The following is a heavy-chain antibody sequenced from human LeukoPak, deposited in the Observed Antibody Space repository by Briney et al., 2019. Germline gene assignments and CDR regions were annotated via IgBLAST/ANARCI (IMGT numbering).Heavy chain of an antibody. J-gene: IGHJ6*02. D-gene: IGHD3-22*01. CDR3: ARSLNYYDSSGYCYYYGMDV. V-gene: IGHV4-4*02. Sequence: SETLSLTCAVSGGSISSSNWWSWVRQPPWKGLEWIGEIYHSGSTNYNPSLKSRVTISVDKSKNQFSLKLSSVTAADTAVYYCARSLNYYDSSGYCYYYGMDVWGQGTTVTVSS. CDR1: GGSISSSNW. CDR2: IYHSGST.